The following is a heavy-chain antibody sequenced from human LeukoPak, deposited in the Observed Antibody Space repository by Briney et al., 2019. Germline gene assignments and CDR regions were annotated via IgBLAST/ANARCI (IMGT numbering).Heavy chain of an antibody. CDR2: ITTHNGST. D-gene: IGHD2-2*02. V-gene: IGHV1-18*01. J-gene: IGHJ6*03. Sequence: VASVKVSCKASGYTFTTYGISWVRQAPGQGLEWMGWITTHNGSTYYAQKLQGRVTMTTDTSTTTAYMELRSLRSDDTAIYYCARAVYCSSTSCYNSYMDVWGKGTTVTVSS. CDR1: GYTFTTYG. CDR3: ARAVYCSSTSCYNSYMDV.